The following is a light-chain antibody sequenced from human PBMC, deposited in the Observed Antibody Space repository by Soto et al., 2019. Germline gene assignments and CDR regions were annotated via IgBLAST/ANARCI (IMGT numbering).Light chain of an antibody. CDR2: EDT. CDR3: SSYAGSNFVI. CDR1: SSDVGSYNL. Sequence: QSALTQPASVSGSPGQSIAISCTGTSSDVGSYNLVSWFQQHPGKAPRVLIYEDTKRPSGVPDRFSGSKSGNTASLTISGLQAEDEADYYCSSYAGSNFVIFGGGTKLTVL. J-gene: IGLJ2*01. V-gene: IGLV2-23*01.